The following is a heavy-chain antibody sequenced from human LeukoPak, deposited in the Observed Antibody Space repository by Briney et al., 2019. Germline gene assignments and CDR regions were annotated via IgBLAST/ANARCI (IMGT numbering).Heavy chain of an antibody. CDR1: GLTFRRYW. CDR3: AGVSSGGSWLYYYYYGMDV. V-gene: IGHV3-7*01. D-gene: IGHD2-15*01. J-gene: IGHJ6*02. CDR2: IKQDGSEK. Sequence: GGSLRLSCAASGLTFRRYWMSWVRQAPGKGLEWVANIKQDGSEKYYVDSVKGRFTISRDNAKNPLYLQMNSLRAEDTAVYYCAGVSSGGSWLYYYYYGMDVWGQGTTVTVSS.